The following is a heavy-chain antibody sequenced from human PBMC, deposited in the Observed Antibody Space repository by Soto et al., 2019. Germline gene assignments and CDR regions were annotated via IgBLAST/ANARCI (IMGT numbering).Heavy chain of an antibody. V-gene: IGHV1-69*13. CDR3: ARDRYELGELHHSYGMDV. Sequence: GAAVKVSCKASGGTFSSYAISWVRQARGQALEWMGGIIPIFGTANYAQKFQGRVTITADESTSTAYMELSSLRSEDTAVYYCARDRYELGELHHSYGMDVWGQGTTVTVSS. CDR2: IIPIFGTA. D-gene: IGHD1-26*01. J-gene: IGHJ6*02. CDR1: GGTFSSYA.